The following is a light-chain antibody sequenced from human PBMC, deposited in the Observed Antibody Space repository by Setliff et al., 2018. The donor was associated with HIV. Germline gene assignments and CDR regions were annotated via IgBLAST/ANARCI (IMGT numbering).Light chain of an antibody. CDR1: QNVNTW. CDR3: HQYNSLRT. Sequence: DIQMTQSPSTLSASVGDRVTISCRASQNVNTWLAWYQQKPGKAPRLLIYKASTLETGVPSRFSGSGSGTEFTLTISGLQPDDFATYFCHQYNSLRTFGQGTKVDIK. V-gene: IGKV1-5*03. J-gene: IGKJ1*01. CDR2: KAS.